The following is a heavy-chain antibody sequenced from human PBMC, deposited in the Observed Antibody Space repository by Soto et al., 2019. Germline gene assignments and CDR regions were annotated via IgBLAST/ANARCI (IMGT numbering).Heavy chain of an antibody. CDR1: GFSLRDYSVG. CDR3: AHGSGWLCDY. CDR2: IYWNDNE. Sequence: QITLKESGPTLVKPTQTLTLTCTFSGFSLRDYSVGVGWIRQPPGKALEWLSFIYWNDNEYYSPSLRSRLTISKDTSKNQVVLTMTNMDPVDTATYYCAHGSGWLCDYWGQGTLVTVSS. D-gene: IGHD6-19*01. V-gene: IGHV2-5*01. J-gene: IGHJ4*02.